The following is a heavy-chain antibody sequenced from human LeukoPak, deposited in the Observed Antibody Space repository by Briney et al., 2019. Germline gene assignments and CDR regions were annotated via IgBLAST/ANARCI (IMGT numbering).Heavy chain of an antibody. CDR1: GFTFSSYG. CDR2: ISGSGGST. CDR3: ARNGGWYGVS. V-gene: IGHV3-23*01. J-gene: IGHJ4*02. Sequence: PGGSLRLSCAASGFTFSSYGMSWVRQAPGKGLEWVSAISGSGGSTYYADSAKGRFTISRDNSKNTLYLQLNSLRGDDTAVYYCARNGGWYGVSWGQGTLVTVSS. D-gene: IGHD6-19*01.